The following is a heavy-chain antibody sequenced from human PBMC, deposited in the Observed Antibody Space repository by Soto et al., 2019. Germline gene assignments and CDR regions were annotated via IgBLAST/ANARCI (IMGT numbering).Heavy chain of an antibody. J-gene: IGHJ6*02. Sequence: ASVKVSCKASGYTFTDYGLVWVRQAPGQGLEWMGRIDPNNDYAKYAQELQDRVTLTTDTSTRTTYMELRSLRSDDTAVYYCARAPAARARHYYYYYGMDVWGQGTTVTVSS. CDR2: IDPNNDYA. CDR3: ARAPAARARHYYYYYGMDV. D-gene: IGHD6-6*01. CDR1: GYTFTDYG. V-gene: IGHV1-18*01.